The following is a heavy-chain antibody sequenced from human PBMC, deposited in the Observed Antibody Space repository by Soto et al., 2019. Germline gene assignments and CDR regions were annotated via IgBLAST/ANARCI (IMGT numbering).Heavy chain of an antibody. V-gene: IGHV3-7*03. CDR1: GFTFSSYW. Sequence: LRLSCAASGFTFSSYWMSWVRQAPGKGLEWVANIKQDGSEKYYVDSVKGRFTISRDNAKNSLYLQMNSLRAEDTAVYYCARRALGVGILRGYYYYYGMDVWGRGTTVTVSS. D-gene: IGHD3-3*01. J-gene: IGHJ6*02. CDR3: ARRALGVGILRGYYYYYGMDV. CDR2: IKQDGSEK.